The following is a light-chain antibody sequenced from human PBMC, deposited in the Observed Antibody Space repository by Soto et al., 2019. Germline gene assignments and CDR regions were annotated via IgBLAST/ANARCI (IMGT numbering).Light chain of an antibody. V-gene: IGKV1-5*01. Sequence: DIQMTQFPSTLSASVGDRVTITCRASQTTNTWLAWYQQKPGTAPKLLIYDASSLEGGVPSRFSASGSGTEFTLTISSLQPDHLATYSCQQYINYPYTLGQGTKVEIK. CDR3: QQYINYPYT. CDR1: QTTNTW. CDR2: DAS. J-gene: IGKJ2*01.